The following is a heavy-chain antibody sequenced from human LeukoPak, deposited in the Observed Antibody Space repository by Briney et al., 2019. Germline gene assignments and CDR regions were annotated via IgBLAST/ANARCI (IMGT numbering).Heavy chain of an antibody. Sequence: PSETLSLTCTVSGGSISSSSYYWGWIRQPPGKGLEWIGSIYYSGSTYYNPSLKSRVTISVDTSKDQFSLKLSSVTAADTAVYYCARDIEWELGFGAFDIWGQGTMVTVSS. CDR3: ARDIEWELGFGAFDI. D-gene: IGHD1-26*01. CDR1: GGSISSSSYY. V-gene: IGHV4-39*07. J-gene: IGHJ3*02. CDR2: IYYSGST.